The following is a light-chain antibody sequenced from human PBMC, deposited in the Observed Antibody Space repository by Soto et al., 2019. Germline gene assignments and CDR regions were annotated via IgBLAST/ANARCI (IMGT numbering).Light chain of an antibody. V-gene: IGKV3-20*01. CDR2: GTS. Sequence: EIVLTQSPGTLSLSPGERATLSCRASQSVSSSYLAWYQQKPGQAPRLLIYGTSSRATAIPDRFSGSGSGTDFTLTISRLEPEDFAVYYCQQYGSSSWTFAQGPKVDIK. CDR3: QQYGSSSWT. CDR1: QSVSSSY. J-gene: IGKJ1*01.